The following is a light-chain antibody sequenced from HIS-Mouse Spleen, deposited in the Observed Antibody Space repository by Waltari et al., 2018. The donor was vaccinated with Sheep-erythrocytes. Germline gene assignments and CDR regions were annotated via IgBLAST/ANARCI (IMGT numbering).Light chain of an antibody. CDR1: SSDVGSYNL. J-gene: IGLJ3*02. CDR2: EGS. CDR3: CSYAGSSTPWV. V-gene: IGLV2-23*01. Sequence: QSALTQPASVSGSPGPSITISCPGTSSDVGSYNLVSWYQQHPGKAPQPMIYEGSKRPSGVSNLFSGSKSGNTASLTISGLQAEDEADYYCCSYAGSSTPWVFGGGTKLTVL.